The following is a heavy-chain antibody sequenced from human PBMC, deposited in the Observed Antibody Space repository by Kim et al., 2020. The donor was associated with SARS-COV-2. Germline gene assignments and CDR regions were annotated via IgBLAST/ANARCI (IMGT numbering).Heavy chain of an antibody. CDR2: ISNYGVST. Sequence: GGSLRLSCATSGFTFSSYAMSWVRQAPGKGLEWASAISNYGVSTSYADSVKGRFTISRDNSKNTLYLQMNSLRAEDTAVYYCAKDGRITIFGVGRSWFDPWGQGTLVTVSS. D-gene: IGHD3-3*01. J-gene: IGHJ5*02. CDR1: GFTFSSYA. V-gene: IGHV3-23*01. CDR3: AKDGRITIFGVGRSWFDP.